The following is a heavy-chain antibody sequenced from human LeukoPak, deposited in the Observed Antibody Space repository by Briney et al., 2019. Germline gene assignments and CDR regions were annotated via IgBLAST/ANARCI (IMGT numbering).Heavy chain of an antibody. CDR2: ISAYNGNT. V-gene: IGHV1-18*01. CDR3: ARDSGSYFASR. D-gene: IGHD1-26*01. CDR1: GYSFISYG. Sequence: ASVKVSCKASGYSFISYGITWVRQAPGQGLEWMGWISAYNGNTDYAQKLQGRVTMTTDTSTTTAYMELKSLRSDDTAVYYCARDSGSYFASRWGQGTLVTVSS. J-gene: IGHJ4*02.